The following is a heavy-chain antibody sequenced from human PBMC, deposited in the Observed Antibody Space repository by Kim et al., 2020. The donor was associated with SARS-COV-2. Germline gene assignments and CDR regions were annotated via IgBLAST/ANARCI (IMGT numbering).Heavy chain of an antibody. CDR2: IYHSGST. J-gene: IGHJ6*02. V-gene: IGHV4-59*02. CDR3: ARDTVRGGTDV. CDR1: GASVSSHY. D-gene: IGHD3-10*01. Sequence: SQTLSLTCGVSGASVSSHYWNWIRQSPGRGLEWIGYIYHSGSTDYNPSLISRVSMSIDVSKNQFTLRLRSVAAADTGVYYCARDTVRGGTDVWGQGTTVTVSS.